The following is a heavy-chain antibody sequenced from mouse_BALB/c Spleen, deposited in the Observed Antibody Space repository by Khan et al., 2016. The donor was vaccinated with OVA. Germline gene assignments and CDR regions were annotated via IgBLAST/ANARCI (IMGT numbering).Heavy chain of an antibody. CDR2: ISSYYGDA. CDR3: ARGGLALYTMDY. Sequence: QVQLKESGAELVRPGVSVKISCKGSGYTFTDYAMPWGMQSHPKSPEWIGVISSYYGDANFNQQFKGKPTMTLYKPSNTAYMDIARLTSENSASYYCARGGLALYTMDYWGQGTSVTVSA. V-gene: IGHV1S137*01. CDR1: GYTFTDYA. J-gene: IGHJ4*01.